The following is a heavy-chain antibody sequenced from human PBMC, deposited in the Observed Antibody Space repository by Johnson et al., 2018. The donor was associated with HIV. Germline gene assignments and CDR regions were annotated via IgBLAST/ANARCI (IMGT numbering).Heavy chain of an antibody. V-gene: IGHV3-15*01. D-gene: IGHD3-16*01. J-gene: IGHJ3*02. Sequence: VQLVESGGGLVQPGGSLTVSCAASGMAFSDLWMNWVRQAPGKGLEWVGSIRSKTAGGTIEYAAPVKDRFTITRDDSKDTLYLQMNSLKIEDTAVYYCATDHTTAPLFIMNAFDIWGQGTMVTVSS. CDR3: ATDHTTAPLFIMNAFDI. CDR2: IRSKTAGGTI. CDR1: GMAFSDLW.